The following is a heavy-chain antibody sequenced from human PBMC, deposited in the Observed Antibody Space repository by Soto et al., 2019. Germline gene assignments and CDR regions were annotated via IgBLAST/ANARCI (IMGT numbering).Heavy chain of an antibody. Sequence: GGSLRLSCAASGFTVSSNYMSWVRQAPGKGLEWVSVIYSGGSTYYADSVKGRFTISRDNSKNTLYLQMNSLRAEDTAVYYCARAPSSSWPYYCGMDVWGQGTTVTVSS. CDR2: IYSGGST. CDR1: GFTVSSNY. CDR3: ARAPSSSWPYYCGMDV. D-gene: IGHD6-13*01. V-gene: IGHV3-53*01. J-gene: IGHJ6*02.